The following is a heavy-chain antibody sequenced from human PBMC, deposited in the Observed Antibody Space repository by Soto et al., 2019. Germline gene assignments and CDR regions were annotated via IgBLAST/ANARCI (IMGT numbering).Heavy chain of an antibody. CDR1: GFTVSSNY. J-gene: IGHJ6*02. V-gene: IGHV3-53*01. CDR3: ARAPGGYSYGSLGYYYGMDV. D-gene: IGHD5-18*01. CDR2: IYSGGST. Sequence: GGSLRLSCAASGFTVSSNYMSWVRQAPGKGLEWVSVIYSGGSTYYADSVKGRFTISRDNSKNTLYLQMNSLRAEDTAVYYCARAPGGYSYGSLGYYYGMDVWGQGTTVTVSS.